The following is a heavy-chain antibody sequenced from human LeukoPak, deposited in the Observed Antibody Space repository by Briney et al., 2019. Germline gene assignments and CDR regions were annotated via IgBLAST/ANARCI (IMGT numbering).Heavy chain of an antibody. J-gene: IGHJ5*02. Sequence: GGPLRLSCAASGFTFSNFGMHWVRQAPPKGLEWVAVIWYDASNNYYADSVKDRFTISRDNSKNTLYLQMNSLRDDDTAVYYCVRGVGVSRFNYFDPWGQGTLVTVSS. D-gene: IGHD1-26*01. CDR1: GFTFSNFG. V-gene: IGHV3-33*08. CDR2: IWYDASNN. CDR3: VRGVGVSRFNYFDP.